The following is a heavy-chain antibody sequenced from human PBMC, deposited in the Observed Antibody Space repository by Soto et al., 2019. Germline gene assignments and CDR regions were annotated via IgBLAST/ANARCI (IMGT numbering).Heavy chain of an antibody. CDR2: ISYDGSNK. CDR1: GFTFSSYG. Sequence: GGSLRLSCAASGFTFSSYGMHWVRQAPGKGLEWVAVISYDGSNKYYADSVKGRFTISRDNSKNTLYLQMNSLRAEDTAVYYCAALKITMIVVAPDAFDIWGQGTMVTVSS. J-gene: IGHJ3*02. D-gene: IGHD3-22*01. V-gene: IGHV3-30*03. CDR3: AALKITMIVVAPDAFDI.